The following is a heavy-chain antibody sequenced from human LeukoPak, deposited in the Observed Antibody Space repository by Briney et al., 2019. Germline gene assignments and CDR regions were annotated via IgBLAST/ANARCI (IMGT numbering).Heavy chain of an antibody. Sequence: ASVKVSCKTSGGTFGSFAIAWLRQAPGQGLEWTGGIIPIFATTNYAQEFQGRVSITADEFTSTVYMELTSLRSDDTGVYYCARGPPLTYDHTPEGYYHYYMDVWGKGTTIIISS. J-gene: IGHJ6*03. V-gene: IGHV1-69*13. CDR2: IIPIFATT. CDR1: GGTFGSFA. CDR3: ARGPPLTYDHTPEGYYHYYMDV. D-gene: IGHD1-14*01.